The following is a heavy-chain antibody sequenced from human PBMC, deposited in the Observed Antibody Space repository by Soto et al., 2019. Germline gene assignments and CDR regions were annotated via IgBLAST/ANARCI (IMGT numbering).Heavy chain of an antibody. CDR1: GLSLSTSGVG. CDR2: MYWNDDK. V-gene: IGHV2-5*01. CDR3: ARGLATLPVFAFDV. D-gene: IGHD6-6*01. Sequence: QITVKGSGPTLVKPTQTLTLTCSLSGLSLSTSGVGLGWIRQTPGKALAGLALMYWNDDKHYTPSLKSRLTNAQDTSKTQAVLTMTNMDPVDTATYYCARGLATLPVFAFDVWGQGTVVTVSS. J-gene: IGHJ3*01.